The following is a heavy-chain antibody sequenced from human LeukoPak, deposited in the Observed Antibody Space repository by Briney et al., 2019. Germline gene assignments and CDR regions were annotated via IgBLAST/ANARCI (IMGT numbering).Heavy chain of an antibody. CDR3: TRGDFYGSGSPFDY. V-gene: IGHV3-30*03. CDR2: ISYDGSNK. J-gene: IGHJ4*02. CDR1: GFTFSSYG. Sequence: GRSLRLSCAASGFTFSSYGMHWVRQAPGKGLEWVAVISYDGSNKYYADSVKGRFTISRDNPRNTLYLQMNSLRADDTAVYYCTRGDFYGSGSPFDYWGQGTLVTVSS. D-gene: IGHD3-10*01.